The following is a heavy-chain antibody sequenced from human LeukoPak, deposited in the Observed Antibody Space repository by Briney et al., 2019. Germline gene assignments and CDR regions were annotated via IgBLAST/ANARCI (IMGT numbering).Heavy chain of an antibody. Sequence: GGSLRLSCAASGFTFSSYAMSWVRQAPGKGLELVSAISGSGGSTYYADSVKGRFTISRDNSKNTLYLQMNSQRAEDTAVYYCAKGSADSDAFDIWGQGTMVTVSS. CDR1: GFTFSSYA. V-gene: IGHV3-23*01. CDR3: AKGSADSDAFDI. D-gene: IGHD2-2*01. J-gene: IGHJ3*02. CDR2: ISGSGGST.